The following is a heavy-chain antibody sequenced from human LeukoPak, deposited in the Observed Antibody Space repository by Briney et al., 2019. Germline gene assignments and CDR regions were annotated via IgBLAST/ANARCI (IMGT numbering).Heavy chain of an antibody. Sequence: SETLSLTCTVSGGSITGSSYYWGWIRQPPGKGLEWIGSIYYSGSTYYIPSLKSRVTISVDTSKNQFSLKLSSVTAADTAIYYCARLRSGGQVAGVYFDSWGQGTLVTVSS. CDR1: GGSITGSSYY. CDR2: IYYSGST. CDR3: ARLRSGGQVAGVYFDS. D-gene: IGHD6-19*01. V-gene: IGHV4-39*01. J-gene: IGHJ4*02.